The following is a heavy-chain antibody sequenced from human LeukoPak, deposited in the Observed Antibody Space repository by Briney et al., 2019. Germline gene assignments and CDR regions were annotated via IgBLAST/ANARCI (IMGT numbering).Heavy chain of an antibody. CDR2: IIPILGIA. CDR1: GGTYSSYT. CDR3: ARGDSSGWYIQAFDI. V-gene: IGHV1-69*02. Sequence: SVKVSCKASGGTYSSYTISWVRQAPGQGLEWMGRIIPILGIANYAQKFQGRVTVTADKSTSTAYMELSSLRSEDTAVYYCARGDSSGWYIQAFDIWGQGTMVTVSS. D-gene: IGHD6-19*01. J-gene: IGHJ3*02.